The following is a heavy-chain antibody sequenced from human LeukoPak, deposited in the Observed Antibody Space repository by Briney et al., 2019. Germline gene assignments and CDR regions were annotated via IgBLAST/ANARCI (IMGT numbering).Heavy chain of an antibody. J-gene: IGHJ4*02. CDR3: ARDQAFYFSYGDY. CDR1: GFTFSDYY. CDR2: SSGSSI. V-gene: IGHV3-11*01. Sequence: GGSLRLSCAASGFTFSDYYMSWIRQAPGKGLEWVSYSSGSSIYYADFVKGRFTISRDNAKNSLYLQMNSLRAEDTAVYYCARDQAFYFSYGDYWGQGTLVTVSS. D-gene: IGHD2/OR15-2a*01.